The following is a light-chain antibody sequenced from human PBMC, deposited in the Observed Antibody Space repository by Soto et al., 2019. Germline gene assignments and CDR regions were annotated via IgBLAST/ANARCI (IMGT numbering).Light chain of an antibody. CDR2: KAS. CDR3: QQYNSYSRT. CDR1: QSISTW. J-gene: IGKJ1*01. V-gene: IGKV1-5*03. Sequence: DIQMTQSPSTLSASVGDRVTITCRANQSISTWLAWYQQEPGKAPKLLIYKASHSDSGVPSRFSGSGSGTEFTLTISSLQPDDFATYYCQQYNSYSRTFGQGTKVEIK.